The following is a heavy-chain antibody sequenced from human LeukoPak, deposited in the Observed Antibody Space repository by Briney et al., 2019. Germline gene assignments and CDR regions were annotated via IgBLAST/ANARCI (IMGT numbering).Heavy chain of an antibody. CDR2: ISWNSGSI. CDR3: AKDSSSWGEYFQH. Sequence: GGSLRLSCAASGFTFDDYAMHWVRQAPGKGLEWVSGISWNSGSIGYADSVKGRFTISRDNAKNSLYLQMNSLRAEDTALYYCAKDSSSWGEYFQHWGQGTLVTVSS. D-gene: IGHD6-13*01. V-gene: IGHV3-9*01. J-gene: IGHJ1*01. CDR1: GFTFDDYA.